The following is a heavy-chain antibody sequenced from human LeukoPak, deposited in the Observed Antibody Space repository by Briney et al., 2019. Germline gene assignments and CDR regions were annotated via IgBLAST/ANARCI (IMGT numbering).Heavy chain of an antibody. CDR2: ISGSGANT. J-gene: IGHJ4*02. Sequence: GGSLRLSCAASGFTFSNYAMSWVRQAPGKGLEWVSGISGSGANTYHADSVKGRFTISRDNSKNTLYVQMNSLRAEDTAVYYCATKKGDSPDYWGQGTLVTVSS. CDR3: ATKKGDSPDY. V-gene: IGHV3-23*01. D-gene: IGHD2-21*01. CDR1: GFTFSNYA.